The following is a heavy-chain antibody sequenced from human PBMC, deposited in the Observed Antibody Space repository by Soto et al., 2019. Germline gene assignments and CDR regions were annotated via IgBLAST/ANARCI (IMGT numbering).Heavy chain of an antibody. CDR1: GGSISRSSFH. Sequence: SEALSLTCTVSGGSISRSSFHWGRIRQAPGKGLAWIGSIYYSGSTYYSPSLKSRVTISVDTSKNQFSLKLSSVTAADTAVYYCARRERAAGTDWWFDPWGQGTLVT. D-gene: IGHD6-13*01. J-gene: IGHJ5*02. CDR2: IYYSGST. CDR3: ARRERAAGTDWWFDP. V-gene: IGHV4-39*01.